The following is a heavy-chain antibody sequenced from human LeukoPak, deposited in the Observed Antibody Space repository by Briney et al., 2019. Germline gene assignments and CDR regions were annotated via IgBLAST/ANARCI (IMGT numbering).Heavy chain of an antibody. CDR2: IYTSGST. J-gene: IGHJ4*02. CDR3: ARAALAFDY. CDR1: GGSFSGYY. V-gene: IGHV4-59*10. Sequence: SETLSLTCAVYGGSFSGYYWSWIRQPAGKGLEWIGRIYTSGSTNYNPSLKSRVTISVDTSKNQFSLKLGSVTAADTAVYYCARAALAFDYWGQGTLVTVSS. D-gene: IGHD6-25*01.